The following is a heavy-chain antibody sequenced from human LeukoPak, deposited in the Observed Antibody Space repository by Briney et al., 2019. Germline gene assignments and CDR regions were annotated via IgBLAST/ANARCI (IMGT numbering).Heavy chain of an antibody. V-gene: IGHV3-49*04. CDR1: GFTFCDYA. J-gene: IGHJ4*02. Sequence: GGSLRLSCTASGFTFCDYAMSWVRQAPGKGLEWVGFIRSKAYGGTTEYAASVKGRFTISRDDSKSIAYLQMNSLKTEDTAVYYCTRDAVLWFGELIWGQGTLVTVSS. D-gene: IGHD3-10*01. CDR2: IRSKAYGGTT. CDR3: TRDAVLWFGELI.